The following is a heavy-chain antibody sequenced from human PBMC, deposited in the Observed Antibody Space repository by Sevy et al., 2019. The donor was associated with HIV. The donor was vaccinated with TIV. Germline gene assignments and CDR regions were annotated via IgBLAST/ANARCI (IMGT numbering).Heavy chain of an antibody. Sequence: GGSLRLSCAASGFTFSDYYMHWVRQAPGKGLEWVAVISYDGSNKYYADSVKGRFTISRDNSKNTLYLQMNSLRAEDTAVYYCARAPPMTAIYYWGQGTLVTVSS. CDR1: GFTFSDYY. D-gene: IGHD2-21*02. V-gene: IGHV3-30*03. J-gene: IGHJ4*02. CDR2: ISYDGSNK. CDR3: ARAPPMTAIYY.